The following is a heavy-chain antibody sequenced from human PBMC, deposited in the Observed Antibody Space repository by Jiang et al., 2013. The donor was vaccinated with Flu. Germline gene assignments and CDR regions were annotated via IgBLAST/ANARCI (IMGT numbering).Heavy chain of an antibody. J-gene: IGHJ4*02. D-gene: IGHD3-16*02. CDR1: DGSINNTEYY. CDR3: AGEAAPYYDYIWGTYRGVEF. CDR2: IYYSGTT. Sequence: VLLKPSETLSLSCSVSDGSINNTEYYWGWIRQPPGKGLEWIASIYYSGTTYYNPSLKSRVTISVDTSTNQFSLNLNSVTAADTAVYYCAGEAAPYYDYIWGTYRGVEFWGQGALVTVSS. V-gene: IGHV4-39*07.